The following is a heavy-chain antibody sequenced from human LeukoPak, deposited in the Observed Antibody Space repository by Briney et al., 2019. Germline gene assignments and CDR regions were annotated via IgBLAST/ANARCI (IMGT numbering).Heavy chain of an antibody. CDR1: GFTFSSYG. V-gene: IGHV3-33*01. CDR3: ARGPYSSGWYRGTLDY. D-gene: IGHD6-19*01. J-gene: IGHJ4*02. CDR2: IWYDGSNK. Sequence: GGSLRLSCAASGFTFSSYGMHWVRQAPGKGLEWVAVIWYDGSNKYCADSVKGRFTISRDNSKNTLYLQMNSLRAEDTAVYYCARGPYSSGWYRGTLDYWGQGTLVTVSS.